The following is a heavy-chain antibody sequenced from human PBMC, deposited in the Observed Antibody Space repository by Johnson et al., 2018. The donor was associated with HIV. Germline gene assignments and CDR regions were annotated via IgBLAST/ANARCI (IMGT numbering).Heavy chain of an antibody. CDR3: AAIGGIGSSWSAAFDI. CDR2: IRWNSGSI. V-gene: IGHV3-9*01. D-gene: IGHD6-13*01. CDR1: GFTFDDYA. Sequence: VQLVESGGGLVQPGRSLRLSCAASGFTFDDYAMHWVRQAPGKGLEWASGIRWNSGSIGYADSVKGRFTISRDNAKNALYLQMNSLRAEDTALYYCAAIGGIGSSWSAAFDIWGQGTMVTVSS. J-gene: IGHJ3*02.